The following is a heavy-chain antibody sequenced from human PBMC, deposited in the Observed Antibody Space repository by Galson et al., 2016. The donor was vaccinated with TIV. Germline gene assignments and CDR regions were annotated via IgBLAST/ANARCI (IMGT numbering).Heavy chain of an antibody. D-gene: IGHD4-17*01. Sequence: ETLSLTCAVSGSAIKSGYYWGWIRQPPGKGLQWIGSIYESGTTYYNPSLKSRLTMSVDTSKNQFSLKLSSVTAADTAVYYCVREGSTVTMHHYFGMDVWGQGTSVTVSS. V-gene: IGHV4-38-2*02. CDR3: VREGSTVTMHHYFGMDV. J-gene: IGHJ6*02. CDR1: GSAIKSGYY. CDR2: IYESGTT.